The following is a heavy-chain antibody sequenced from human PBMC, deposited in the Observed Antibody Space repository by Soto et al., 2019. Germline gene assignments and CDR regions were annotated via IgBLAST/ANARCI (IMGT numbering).Heavy chain of an antibody. Sequence: GGSLRLSCAASGFTVSSKYMSWVRQAPGKGLEWVSLIQSGVPTYYADSVKGRFTISRDTSETTLHLQMDSLRAEDTAVYYFSMDVVVCVFGHTYTTALDAWAKGTTVPVAS. CDR2: IQSGVPT. CDR1: GFTVSSKY. D-gene: IGHD2-2*03. J-gene: IGHJ6*04. V-gene: IGHV3-66*01. CDR3: SMDVVVCVFGHTYTTALDA.